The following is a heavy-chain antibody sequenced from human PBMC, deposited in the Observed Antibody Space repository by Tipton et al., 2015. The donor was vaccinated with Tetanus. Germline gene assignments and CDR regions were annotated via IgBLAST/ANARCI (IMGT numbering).Heavy chain of an antibody. V-gene: IGHV4-34*01. Sequence: LRLSCAVYGGSFSGSYWSWVRQPPGKGLEWIGEVHPRGSTNYNPSLKSRVTISLDTSKTHFYLNLSSVTAADTAVYYCARPIKQWLVPVDSWSQGTLVTVSS. CDR1: GGSFSGSY. D-gene: IGHD6-19*01. CDR3: ARPIKQWLVPVDS. CDR2: VHPRGST. J-gene: IGHJ4*02.